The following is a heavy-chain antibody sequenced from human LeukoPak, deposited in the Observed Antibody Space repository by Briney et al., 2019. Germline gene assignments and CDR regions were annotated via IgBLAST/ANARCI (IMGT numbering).Heavy chain of an antibody. J-gene: IGHJ3*02. D-gene: IGHD3-3*01. CDR2: INWNGGST. V-gene: IGHV3-20*01. CDR3: ARAVYYDFWSGSPDDAFDI. Sequence: GGSLRLSCAVSGFTFDDHGMSWVRQAPGKGLEWVSGINWNGGSTGYADSVKGRSTISRDNAKNSLYLQMNSLRAEDTALYHCARAVYYDFWSGSPDDAFDIWGQGTMDTVSS. CDR1: GFTFDDHG.